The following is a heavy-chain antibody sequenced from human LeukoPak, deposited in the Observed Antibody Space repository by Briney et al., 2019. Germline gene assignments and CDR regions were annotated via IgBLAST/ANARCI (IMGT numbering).Heavy chain of an antibody. D-gene: IGHD3/OR15-3a*01. Sequence: GGSLRLSCAAAGFIFSGYSMHWVRQAPGKGLEWVAVISDNGHKDYYADAVKGRFTISRDNSKNTLYLQMNSLRAEDTAVYYCAKGTYLNYFDYWGQGTLVTVSS. CDR2: ISDNGHKD. J-gene: IGHJ4*02. CDR3: AKGTYLNYFDY. V-gene: IGHV3-30-3*01. CDR1: GFIFSGYS.